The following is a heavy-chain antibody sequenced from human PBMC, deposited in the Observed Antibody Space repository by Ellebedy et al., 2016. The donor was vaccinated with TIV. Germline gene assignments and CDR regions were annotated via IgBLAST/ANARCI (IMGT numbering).Heavy chain of an antibody. CDR2: IYNSGTT. CDR3: ARQAISGIGDFDY. J-gene: IGHJ4*02. CDR1: GVSFSSYS. D-gene: IGHD6-13*01. Sequence: SETLSLTCTVSGVSFSSYSWSWIRQPPGKGLEWIGSIYNSGTTNYNPSLKSRVSISVDKSKNPFSLNLTSVAATDTAVYYCARQAISGIGDFDYWGQGTLVTVSS. V-gene: IGHV4-59*08.